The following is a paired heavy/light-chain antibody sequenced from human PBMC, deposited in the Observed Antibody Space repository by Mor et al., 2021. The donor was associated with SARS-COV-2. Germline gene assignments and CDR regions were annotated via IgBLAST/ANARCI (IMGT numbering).Heavy chain of an antibody. Sequence: EVQLVESGGGLVKPGRSLRLSCAASGFRFDDYAMHWVRQAPGKGLEWVSGIIWNGGTIGYADSMKGRFTISRDNAKNSLYLQMNSLRVEDTALYYCTKAHSGNHYERFDVWGQGVLVIVSS. CDR1: GFRFDDYA. V-gene: IGHV3-9*01. D-gene: IGHD1-26*01. CDR2: IIWNGGTI. J-gene: IGHJ4*02. CDR3: TKAHSGNHYERFDV.
Light chain of an antibody. Sequence: EIVLTQSPGTLSLSPGERATLSCRASQSVSSRYLDWYQQKPGQAPRLLLYGATTRPTGIPDRFSGSVSGTDFTLTISRLEPEDFALYYCQQYAGSPYTFGQGTKLEIK. J-gene: IGKJ2*01. CDR3: QQYAGSPYT. CDR1: QSVSSRY. V-gene: IGKV3-20*01. CDR2: GAT.